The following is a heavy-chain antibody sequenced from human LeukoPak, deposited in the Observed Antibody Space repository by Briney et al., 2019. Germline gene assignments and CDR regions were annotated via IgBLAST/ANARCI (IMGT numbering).Heavy chain of an antibody. CDR2: IHGDGSST. CDR3: ARGYSSGCYD. Sequence: GGSLRLSCAASGFTFSNYWMHWVRQAPGKGLVWVSRIHGDGSSTNYADSVKGRFSITRDNAKNTVYLQMNCLRVDDTAVYFCARGYSSGCYDWGQGTLVTVSS. V-gene: IGHV3-74*01. D-gene: IGHD6-19*01. CDR1: GFTFSNYW. J-gene: IGHJ4*02.